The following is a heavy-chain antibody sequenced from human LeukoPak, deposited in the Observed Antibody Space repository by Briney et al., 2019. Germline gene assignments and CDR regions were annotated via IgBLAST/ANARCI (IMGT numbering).Heavy chain of an antibody. Sequence: ASVKVSCKASGYTFTSYGISWVRQAPGQGLEWMGWISAYNGNTNYAQKLQGRVTMTTDTSTSTAYMELRSLRSDDTAVYYCARAPVVVVAALTADYWGQGTLVTVSS. V-gene: IGHV1-18*01. D-gene: IGHD2-15*01. CDR3: ARAPVVVVAALTADY. CDR1: GYTFTSYG. CDR2: ISAYNGNT. J-gene: IGHJ4*02.